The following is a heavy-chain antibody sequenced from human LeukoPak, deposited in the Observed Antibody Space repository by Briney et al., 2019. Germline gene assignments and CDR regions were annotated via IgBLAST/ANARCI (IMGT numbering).Heavy chain of an antibody. J-gene: IGHJ5*02. CDR3: AKDRDSSGLNWFDP. Sequence: PGRSLRLSCAASGFTFSSYGMHWVRQVPGKGLEWVAVISYDGSNKYYADSVKGRFTISRDNSKNTLYLQMNSLRAEDTAVYYCAKDRDSSGLNWFDPWGQGTLVTVSS. V-gene: IGHV3-30*18. D-gene: IGHD6-19*01. CDR2: ISYDGSNK. CDR1: GFTFSSYG.